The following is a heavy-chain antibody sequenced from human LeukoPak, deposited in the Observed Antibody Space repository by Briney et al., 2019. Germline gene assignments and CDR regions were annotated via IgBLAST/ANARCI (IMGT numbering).Heavy chain of an antibody. CDR2: ISYDGSNK. D-gene: IGHD5-24*01. Sequence: PGGSLRLSCAASGFTFSSYGMHWVRQAPGKGLEWVAVISYDGSNKYYADSVKGRFTISRDNSKNTLYLQMNSLRAEDTAVYYCAEILNPRLDYWGQGTLVTVSS. J-gene: IGHJ4*02. CDR3: AEILNPRLDY. V-gene: IGHV3-30*03. CDR1: GFTFSSYG.